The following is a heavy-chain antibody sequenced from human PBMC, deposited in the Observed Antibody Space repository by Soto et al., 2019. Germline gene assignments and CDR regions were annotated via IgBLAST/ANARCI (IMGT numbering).Heavy chain of an antibody. CDR1: GFTFGSSA. Sequence: EVQLLASGGGLIQPGGSLRLSCAASGFTFGSSAMGWVRQAPGKGLEWVSSVGPSGASTKYADSVKGRFTVSRDIFKSTLYLHMSSLRAEDTALYFCAKLYYYDSTGYFRHFDNWGQGTLVTVSS. J-gene: IGHJ4*02. V-gene: IGHV3-23*01. D-gene: IGHD3-22*01. CDR3: AKLYYYDSTGYFRHFDN. CDR2: VGPSGAST.